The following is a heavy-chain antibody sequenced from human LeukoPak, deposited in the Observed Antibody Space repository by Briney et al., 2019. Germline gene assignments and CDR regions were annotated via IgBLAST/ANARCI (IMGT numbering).Heavy chain of an antibody. CDR3: ARDLSGTYMDV. D-gene: IGHD3-10*01. Sequence: GGSLRLSCAASGFTFSSYSMKWVRQAPGKGLEWVSYISSSSSTIYYADSVKGRFTISRDNAKNSLYLQMNSLRAEDTAVYYCARDLSGTYMDVWGKGTTVIVSS. V-gene: IGHV3-48*01. J-gene: IGHJ6*03. CDR1: GFTFSSYS. CDR2: ISSSSSTI.